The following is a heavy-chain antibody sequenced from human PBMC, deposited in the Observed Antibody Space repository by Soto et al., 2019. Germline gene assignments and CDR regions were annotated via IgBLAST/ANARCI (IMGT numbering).Heavy chain of an antibody. CDR3: AITYCRDNSCPRDFDF. J-gene: IGHJ4*02. Sequence: QVQVVQSGAEVKKPESSVKVSCKPSGGTFNTYTVNWVRLAPGHGLEWMGRFIPILDMANYAQKFQDRVTITADRSTFTAYMELNSLTSDDTAVCYCAITYCRDNSCPRDFDFWGPGTRVTVSS. CDR2: FIPILDMA. CDR1: GGTFNTYT. V-gene: IGHV1-69*02. D-gene: IGHD2-21*01.